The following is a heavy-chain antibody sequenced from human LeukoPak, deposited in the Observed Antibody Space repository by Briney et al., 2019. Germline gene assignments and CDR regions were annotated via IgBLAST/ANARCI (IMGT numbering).Heavy chain of an antibody. CDR3: ARESGEWLPFDY. V-gene: IGHV3-30*03. CDR2: ISYDGSNK. CDR1: GFTFSSYG. Sequence: GGSLRLSCAASGFTFSSYGMHWVRQAPGKGLEWVAVISYDGSNKYYADSVKGRFTISRDNSKNTLYLQMNSLRAEDTAVYYCARESGEWLPFDYWGQGTLVTVSS. J-gene: IGHJ4*02. D-gene: IGHD3-3*01.